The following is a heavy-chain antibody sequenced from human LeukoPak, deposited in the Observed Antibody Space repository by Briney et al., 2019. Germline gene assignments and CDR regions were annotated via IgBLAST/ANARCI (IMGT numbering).Heavy chain of an antibody. CDR1: GFTFSSYA. CDR2: ISSSSSTI. Sequence: GGSLRLSCAASGFTFSSYAMNWVRHAPGKGLEWVSYISSSSSTIYYADSVKGRFTISRDNAKNSLYLQMNSLRAEDTAVYYCARGYSYGSVAWGQGTLVTVSS. D-gene: IGHD5-18*01. CDR3: ARGYSYGSVA. J-gene: IGHJ5*02. V-gene: IGHV3-48*01.